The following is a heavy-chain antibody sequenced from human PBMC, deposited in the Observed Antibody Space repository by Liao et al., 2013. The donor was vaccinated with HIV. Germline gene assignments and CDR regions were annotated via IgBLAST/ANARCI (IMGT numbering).Heavy chain of an antibody. CDR3: ARGGGEFDP. Sequence: QVQLQGSGPGVVRPSETLSLTCTVSGGSISSYHWSWIRQAPGKGLECIGYISYSGSSNYNPSLKSRVTILLDTSKNQFSLKLNSVTAADTAVYYCARGGGEFDPWGQGTPGHRLL. V-gene: IGHV4-59*01. J-gene: IGHJ5*02. CDR2: ISYSGSS. D-gene: IGHD2-21*01. CDR1: GGSISSYH.